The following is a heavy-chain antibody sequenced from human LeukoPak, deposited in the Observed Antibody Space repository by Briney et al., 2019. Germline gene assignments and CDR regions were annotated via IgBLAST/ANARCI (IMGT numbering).Heavy chain of an antibody. CDR2: ISGSGGST. CDR3: VRGLSEGHYYYDSSGEPIPTNWFDP. V-gene: IGHV3-23*01. CDR1: GFTFSSYA. Sequence: GGSLRLSCAASGFTFSSYAMSWVRQAPGKGLEWVSAISGSGGSTYYADSVKGRFTISKDNAKNSLYLQKNSLRAEDTAVYYCVRGLSEGHYYYDSSGEPIPTNWFDPWGQGTLVTVSS. D-gene: IGHD3-22*01. J-gene: IGHJ5*02.